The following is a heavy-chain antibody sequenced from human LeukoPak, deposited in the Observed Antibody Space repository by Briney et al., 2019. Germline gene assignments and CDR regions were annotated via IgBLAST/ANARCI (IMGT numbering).Heavy chain of an antibody. Sequence: PSETLSLTCTVSGGSISSYYWSWIRQPAGRGLEWIGRIYTSGSTNYNPSLKSRVTMSVDTSKNQFSLKLSSVTAADTAVYYCARDHGSGSYYHYYYYYYMDVWGKGTTVTISS. CDR1: GGSISSYY. D-gene: IGHD3-10*01. CDR2: IYTSGST. J-gene: IGHJ6*03. V-gene: IGHV4-4*07. CDR3: ARDHGSGSYYHYYYYYYMDV.